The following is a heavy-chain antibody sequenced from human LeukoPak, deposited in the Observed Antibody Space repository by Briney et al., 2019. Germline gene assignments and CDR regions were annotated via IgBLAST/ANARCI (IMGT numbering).Heavy chain of an antibody. D-gene: IGHD3-3*01. J-gene: IGHJ4*02. CDR2: IYYSGST. CDR1: GGSISSSSHY. V-gene: IGHV4-39*01. CDR3: ARQRTSGSASNLRVAQIDS. Sequence: ETLSLTCTVSGGSISSSSHYWAWIRQSPGTGLEWIGSIYYSGSTYYNPSLKSRATISVDTSKNQISLKVSSVTAADSALYFCARQRTSGSASNLRVAQIDSWGQGTLVTVSS.